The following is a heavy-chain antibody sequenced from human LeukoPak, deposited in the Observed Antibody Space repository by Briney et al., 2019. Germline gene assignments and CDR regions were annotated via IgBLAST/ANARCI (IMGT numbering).Heavy chain of an antibody. V-gene: IGHV4-59*01. CDR3: AGRLGYCSSTSCSITAFDI. D-gene: IGHD2-2*01. Sequence: SETLSLTCTVSGGSISSYYWSWIRQPPGKGLEWIGYIYYSGSTNYNPSLKSRVTISVDTSKNQFSLKLSSVTAADTAVYYCAGRLGYCSSTSCSITAFDIWGQGTMVTVSS. CDR2: IYYSGST. J-gene: IGHJ3*02. CDR1: GGSISSYY.